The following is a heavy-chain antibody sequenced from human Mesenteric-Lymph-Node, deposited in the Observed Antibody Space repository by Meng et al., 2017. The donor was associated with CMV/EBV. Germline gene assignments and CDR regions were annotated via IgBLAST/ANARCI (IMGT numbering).Heavy chain of an antibody. J-gene: IGHJ3*02. CDR3: ARVSKAIVVVPVAGLDI. V-gene: IGHV3-30-3*01. D-gene: IGHD2-2*01. CDR1: GFTFSSYA. Sequence: GESLKISCAASGFTFSSYAMHWVRQAPGKGLEWVAVISYDGSNKYYADSVKGRFTISRDNSKNTLYLQMNSLRAEDTAVYYCARVSKAIVVVPVAGLDIWGQGTMVTVSS. CDR2: ISYDGSNK.